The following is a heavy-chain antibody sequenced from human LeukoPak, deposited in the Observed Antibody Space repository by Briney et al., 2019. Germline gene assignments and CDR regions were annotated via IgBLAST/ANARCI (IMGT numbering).Heavy chain of an antibody. V-gene: IGHV3-21*01. CDR3: ARDYDSGGGANGMDV. J-gene: IGHJ6*02. CDR2: IRSSSSYI. D-gene: IGHD3-10*01. Sequence: PGGSLRLSCSASGFTFSTYSMNWVRQAPGKGLEWVSSIRSSSSYIYYADSVRGRFTISRDNAKNSLYLQMNSLRAEDTAVYYCARDYDSGGGANGMDVWGQGTTVTVSS. CDR1: GFTFSTYS.